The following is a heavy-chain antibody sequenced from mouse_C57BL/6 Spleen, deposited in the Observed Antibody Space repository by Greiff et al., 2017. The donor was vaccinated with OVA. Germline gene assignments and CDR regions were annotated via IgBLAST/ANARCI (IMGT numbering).Heavy chain of an antibody. Sequence: EVKLMESGGGLVQPGESLKLSCESNEYEFPSHDMSWVRKTPEKRLELVAAINSDGGSTYYPDTMERRFIISRDNTKTTLYLQRSSLRSEDTALYYCARHDGYYGYFDVWGTGTTVTVSS. D-gene: IGHD2-3*01. CDR3: ARHDGYYGYFDV. V-gene: IGHV5-2*01. CDR1: EYEFPSHD. CDR2: INSDGGST. J-gene: IGHJ1*03.